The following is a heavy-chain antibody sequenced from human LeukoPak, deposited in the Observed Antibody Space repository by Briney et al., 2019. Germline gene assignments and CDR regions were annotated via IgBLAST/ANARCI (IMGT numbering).Heavy chain of an antibody. CDR2: IYPSGNT. Sequence: SETLSPTCAVYGGSFSGYYWSWVRQPAGKGLEWIGRIYPSGNTNYNPSLKSRVTLSVDTSKTQFSLNLSSVTAADTAVYYCAREDSGSYYNYYYFYMDVWGKGTTVTISS. V-gene: IGHV4-59*10. J-gene: IGHJ6*03. CDR1: GGSFSGYY. CDR3: AREDSGSYYNYYYFYMDV. D-gene: IGHD3-10*01.